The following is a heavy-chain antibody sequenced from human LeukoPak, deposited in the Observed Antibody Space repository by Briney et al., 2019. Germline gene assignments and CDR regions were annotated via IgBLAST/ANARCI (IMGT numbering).Heavy chain of an antibody. J-gene: IGHJ3*02. CDR2: INPNSGGT. V-gene: IGHV1-2*02. CDR1: GYTFTNYY. D-gene: IGHD6-13*01. CDR3: ARGGSSSWYDAFDI. Sequence: ASVEVSCKASGYTFTNYYMHWVRQAPGQGLEWMGWINPNSGGTNFAQKFQGRVTMSRDRSISTAYMELSRLSSDDTAVYYCARGGSSSWYDAFDIWGQGTMVTVSS.